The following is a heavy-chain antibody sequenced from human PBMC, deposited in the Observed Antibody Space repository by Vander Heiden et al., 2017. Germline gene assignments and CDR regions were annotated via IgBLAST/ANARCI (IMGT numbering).Heavy chain of an antibody. J-gene: IGHJ4*02. D-gene: IGHD5-18*01. CDR2: INHSGST. V-gene: IGHV4-34*01. CDR3: ARGREGGYSYGRKINFDY. Sequence: QVQLQQWRAGLWKPSETLSLTCAVYGGPFSGYYWSWIRQPPGKGLEWIGEINHSGSTNYNPSLKSRVTISVDTYKNQCSLKLSSVTAADTAVYYCARGREGGYSYGRKINFDYWGEGTLVAVSS. CDR1: GGPFSGYY.